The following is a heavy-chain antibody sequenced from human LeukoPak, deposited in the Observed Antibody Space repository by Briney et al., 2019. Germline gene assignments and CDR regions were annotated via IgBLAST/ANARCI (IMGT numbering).Heavy chain of an antibody. V-gene: IGHV4-34*01. J-gene: IGHJ4*02. CDR3: ARNGVVPAAVLDN. CDR1: GGSFSGYY. Sequence: SETLSLTCAVYGGSFSGYYWSWIRQPPGKGLEWIGEINHSGSTNYNPSLKSRVSMAVDMSKNQVSLKMKSVTAADTAVYYCARNGVVPAAVLDNWGQGTPVSVSS. D-gene: IGHD2-2*01. CDR2: INHSGST.